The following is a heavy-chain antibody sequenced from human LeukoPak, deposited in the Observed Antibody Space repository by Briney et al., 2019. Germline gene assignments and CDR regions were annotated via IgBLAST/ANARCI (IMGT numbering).Heavy chain of an antibody. Sequence: GRCLRLSCAASVFTFSTYGMHWVRQAQRKGLEWVSLTWYDGSNKNYADSVKGRFTISRDNSKNALYLQMNTLRGEDTGVYYCARVGLTIAESTASWYLDYWGQGTLVTVSS. CDR2: TWYDGSNK. CDR3: ARVGLTIAESTASWYLDY. V-gene: IGHV3-33*01. J-gene: IGHJ4*02. CDR1: VFTFSTYG. D-gene: IGHD1-26*01.